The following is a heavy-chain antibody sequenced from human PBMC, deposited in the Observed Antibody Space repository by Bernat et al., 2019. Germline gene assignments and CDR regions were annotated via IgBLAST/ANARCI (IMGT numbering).Heavy chain of an antibody. V-gene: IGHV3-15*07. CDR3: STKGGGYYDFDD. Sequence: EVQLVESGGGLVKPGGSLRLSCAASGFTFSNAWMNWVRQALGKGLEWVGRIKSKTDGGTTDYAAPVKGRVTISSDDSKNTLYRQMNSLKTEDTDVYYCSTKGGGYYDFDDWGQGTLVTVS. CDR1: GFTFSNAW. D-gene: IGHD1-26*01. CDR2: IKSKTDGGTT. J-gene: IGHJ4*02.